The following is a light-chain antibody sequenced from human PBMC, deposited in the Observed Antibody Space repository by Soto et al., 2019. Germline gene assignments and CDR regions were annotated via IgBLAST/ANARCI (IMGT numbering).Light chain of an antibody. J-gene: IGLJ1*01. V-gene: IGLV2-8*01. CDR1: SSDVGGYNY. CDR3: SSYVGSNSPYV. CDR2: EVS. Sequence: QSALTQPPSASGSPGQSVTISCTGTSSDVGGYNYVSWYQQHPGKAPKLMIYEVSKRPSGVPDRFSGSKSGNTASLTVSGLQAEDEADYYCSSYVGSNSPYVFGTGTQLTVL.